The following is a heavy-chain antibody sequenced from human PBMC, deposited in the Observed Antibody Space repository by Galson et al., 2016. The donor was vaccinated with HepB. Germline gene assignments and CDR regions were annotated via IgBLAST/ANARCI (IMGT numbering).Heavy chain of an antibody. J-gene: IGHJ4*02. D-gene: IGHD6-19*01. CDR1: GFIFSNYN. CDR2: VSPNGNTK. CDR3: ARGLPFHSSGWYFDS. V-gene: IGHV3-48*02. Sequence: SLRLSCAASGFIFSNYNMNWVRQAPGKGMEWVSYVSPNGNTKYYADSVKGRFSISKDNAKNSLSLQMTSLRDDDTAVYYCARGLPFHSSGWYFDSWARESWSPSPQ.